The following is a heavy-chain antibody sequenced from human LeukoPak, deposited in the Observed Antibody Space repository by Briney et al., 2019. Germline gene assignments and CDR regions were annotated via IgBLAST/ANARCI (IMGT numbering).Heavy chain of an antibody. V-gene: IGHV3-48*02. J-gene: IGHJ4*02. Sequence: PGGSLRLSCAASGFIFSNYSMNWVRQAPGKGLEWVSWISSTSNTIYYADSVKGRFTISRDNAKNSLDLQMSSLRDEDTAVYYCARPSRSTGPAYWGQGTLVLVS. CDR1: GFIFSNYS. CDR3: ARPSRSTGPAY. CDR2: ISSTSNTI. D-gene: IGHD2-2*01.